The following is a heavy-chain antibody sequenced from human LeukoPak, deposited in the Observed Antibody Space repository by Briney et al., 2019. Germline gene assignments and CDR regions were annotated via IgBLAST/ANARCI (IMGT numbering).Heavy chain of an antibody. J-gene: IGHJ4*02. CDR1: GGSISSGDYY. CDR3: ARGGPRPKYYD. V-gene: IGHV4-30-4*01. D-gene: IGHD3-10*01. Sequence: PSETLSLTCTVSGGSISSGDYYWIWIRQPPGKGLEWIGYIYYSGSTYYNPSLKSRVTISVDTSKNQFSLKLSSVTAADTAVYYCARGGPRPKYYDWGQGTLVTVSS. CDR2: IYYSGST.